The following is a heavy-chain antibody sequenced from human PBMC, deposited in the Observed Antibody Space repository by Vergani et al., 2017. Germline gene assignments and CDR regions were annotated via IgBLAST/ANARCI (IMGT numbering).Heavy chain of an antibody. CDR2: INPNSGGT. Sequence: QVQLVQSGAEVKKPGASVKVSCKASGYTFTGYYMHWVRQAPGQGLEWMGWINPNSGGTNYAQKFQGRVTMTRDTSISTAYMELRRLRADDTAVYYWARDGDSSGWYVSEDDNWFDPWGQGTLVTVSS. CDR3: ARDGDSSGWYVSEDDNWFDP. D-gene: IGHD6-19*01. J-gene: IGHJ5*02. V-gene: IGHV1-2*02. CDR1: GYTFTGYY.